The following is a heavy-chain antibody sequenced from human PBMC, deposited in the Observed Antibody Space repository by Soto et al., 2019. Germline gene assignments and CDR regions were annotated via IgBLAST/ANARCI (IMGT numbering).Heavy chain of an antibody. Sequence: PSETLSLTCTVSGGSISSGGYYWSWIRQHPGKGLEWVGYIYYIGSTYYNPSRKGRVTISVDTSKNRFSLKLFSVTAADTSFFYCAGLYPYESSGYHLNYWGQGALVTVSS. CDR1: GGSISSGGYY. J-gene: IGHJ4*02. D-gene: IGHD3-22*01. V-gene: IGHV4-31*03. CDR3: AGLYPYESSGYHLNY. CDR2: IYYIGST.